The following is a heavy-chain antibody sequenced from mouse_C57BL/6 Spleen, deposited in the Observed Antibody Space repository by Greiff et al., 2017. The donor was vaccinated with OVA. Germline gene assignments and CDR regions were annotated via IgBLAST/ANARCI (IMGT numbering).Heavy chain of an antibody. J-gene: IGHJ2*01. V-gene: IGHV1-5*01. Sequence: EVQLQQSGTVLARPGASVKMSCKTSGYTFTSYCMHWVKQRPGPGLEWIGAIYPGNSDTSYNQKFKGKAKLTAVTSASTAYMELSSLTNEDSAVYYCTRLTSSGYADYWGQGTTLTVSS. CDR3: TRLTSSGYADY. CDR1: GYTFTSYC. CDR2: IYPGNSDT. D-gene: IGHD3-2*02.